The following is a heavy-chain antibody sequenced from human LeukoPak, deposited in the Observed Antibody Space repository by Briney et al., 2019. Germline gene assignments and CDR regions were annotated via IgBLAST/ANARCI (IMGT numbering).Heavy chain of an antibody. V-gene: IGHV4-4*09. CDR3: VVSPNKDFFDY. J-gene: IGHJ4*02. CDR1: GVSINSHY. D-gene: IGHD2/OR15-2a*01. Sequence: SETLSLTCTVSGVSINSHYLNWIRQPPGKGLEWIGYIYGSGRTNYNPPLKSRVTMSVDTSKSQFSLRLSSVTAADTAVYYCVVSPNKDFFDYWGQGPLVTVSS. CDR2: IYGSGRT.